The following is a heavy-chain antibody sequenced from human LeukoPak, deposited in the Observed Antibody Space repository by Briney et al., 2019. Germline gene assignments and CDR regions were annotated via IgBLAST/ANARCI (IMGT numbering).Heavy chain of an antibody. CDR2: INPNSGGT. J-gene: IGHJ3*02. CDR3: ARDPERFLEWLSKTPGAFDI. Sequence: ASVKVSCKASGYTLTGYYMHWVRQAPGQGLEWMGWINPNSGGTNYAQKFQGRVTMTRDTSISTAYMELSRLRSDDTAVYYCARDPERFLEWLSKTPGAFDIWGQGTMVTVSS. V-gene: IGHV1-2*02. CDR1: GYTLTGYY. D-gene: IGHD3-3*01.